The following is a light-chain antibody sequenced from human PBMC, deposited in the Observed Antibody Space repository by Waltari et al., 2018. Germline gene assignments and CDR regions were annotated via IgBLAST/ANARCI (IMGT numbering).Light chain of an antibody. CDR1: ASNIGGNV. V-gene: IGLV1-44*01. CDR2: RND. J-gene: IGLJ3*02. CDR3: AAWDDSPNGHWV. Sequence: QSVLTQPPSASGTPGQRVSISCSGRASNIGGNVFNWYQQFPGKAPKLVIYRNDQRPSRVPDRFFGSKSGTSASLAISGLQSEDEADYYGAAWDDSPNGHWVFGGGTKVTV.